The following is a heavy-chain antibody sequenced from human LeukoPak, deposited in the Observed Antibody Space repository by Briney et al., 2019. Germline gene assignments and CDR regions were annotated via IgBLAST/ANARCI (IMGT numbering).Heavy chain of an antibody. CDR1: GGSISSGSYY. Sequence: SETLSLTCTVSGGSISSGSYYWSWIRQPAGKGLEWTGRIYTSGSTNYNPSLKSRVTISVDTSKNQFSLKLSSVTAADTAVYYCARERWLQLDYWGQGTLVTVSS. J-gene: IGHJ4*02. CDR2: IYTSGST. V-gene: IGHV4-61*02. D-gene: IGHD5-24*01. CDR3: ARERWLQLDY.